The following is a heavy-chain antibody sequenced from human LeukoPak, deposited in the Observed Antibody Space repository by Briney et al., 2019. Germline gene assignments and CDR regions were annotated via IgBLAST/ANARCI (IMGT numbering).Heavy chain of an antibody. CDR1: GFTLSSYW. Sequence: GGSLRLSCAASGFTLSSYWMSWVRQAPGKGLEWVSYISGNGITIYYADSMKGRFTISRDNAKNSLYLQMNSLRAEDTAVYYCARAGQQLSLLLFFDWGQGTLVTVSP. V-gene: IGHV3-48*04. J-gene: IGHJ4*02. D-gene: IGHD6-13*01. CDR3: ARAGQQLSLLLFFD. CDR2: ISGNGITI.